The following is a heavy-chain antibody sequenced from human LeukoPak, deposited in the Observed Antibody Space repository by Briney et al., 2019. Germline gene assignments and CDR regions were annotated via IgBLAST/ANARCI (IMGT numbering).Heavy chain of an antibody. CDR1: GFTLKNAW. V-gene: IGHV3-74*01. CDR3: ARASYISSWYFDY. Sequence: GGSLRRSCVASGFTLKNAWMSWVRQAPGKGLEWVSRIDSDGSSTTYADSVKGRFTISRDNAKNTLYLQMNSLRAEDTAVYYCARASYISSWYFDYWGQGTLVTVSS. J-gene: IGHJ4*02. CDR2: IDSDGSST. D-gene: IGHD6-13*01.